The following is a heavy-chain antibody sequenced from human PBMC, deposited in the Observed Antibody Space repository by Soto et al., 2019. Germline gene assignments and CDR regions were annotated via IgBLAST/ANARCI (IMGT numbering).Heavy chain of an antibody. Sequence: QVQLVQSGAEVKEPGSSVKVSCKASGGGNLRDYRTTWVRRAPGQGLEWMGGIIPKLGSANYAQNFQGRVTITADESTNTVYRELRSLRSDDTAVYYGARGGDGYNFGAVYGGQGTPVTVSS. CDR2: IIPKLGSA. CDR3: ARGGDGYNFGAVY. V-gene: IGHV1-69*01. J-gene: IGHJ4*02. D-gene: IGHD2-21*01. CDR1: GGGNLRDYR.